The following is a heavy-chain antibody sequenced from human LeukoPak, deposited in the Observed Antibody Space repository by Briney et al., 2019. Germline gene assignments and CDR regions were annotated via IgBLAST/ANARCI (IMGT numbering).Heavy chain of an antibody. CDR3: ARDSSYDYVWGSYRYPDAFDI. V-gene: IGHV4-39*07. J-gene: IGHJ3*02. D-gene: IGHD3-16*02. CDR2: IYYSGST. Sequence: PSETLSLTCTVSGGSISSSSYYWGWIRQPPGKGLEWIGSIYYSGSTYYNPSLKSRVTISVDTSKNQFSLKLSSVTAADTAVYYRARDSSYDYVWGSYRYPDAFDIWGQGTMVTVSS. CDR1: GGSISSSSYY.